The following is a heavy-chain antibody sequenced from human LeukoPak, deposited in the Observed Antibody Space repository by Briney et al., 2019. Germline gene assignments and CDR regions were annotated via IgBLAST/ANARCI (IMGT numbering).Heavy chain of an antibody. J-gene: IGHJ1*01. CDR1: GFTFDDYA. Sequence: GRSLRLSCAASGFTFDDYAMHWVRQAPGKGLEWVSGISWNSGSIGYADSVKGRFTISRDNAKNSLYLQMNSLRAEDTALYYCAKDLAAAGRDFQHWGQGTLVTVSS. CDR2: ISWNSGSI. D-gene: IGHD6-13*01. CDR3: AKDLAAAGRDFQH. V-gene: IGHV3-9*01.